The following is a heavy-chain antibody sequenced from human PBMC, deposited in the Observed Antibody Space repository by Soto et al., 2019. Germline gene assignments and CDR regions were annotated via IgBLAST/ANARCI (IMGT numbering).Heavy chain of an antibody. CDR2: ISYDGSNK. J-gene: IGHJ3*02. D-gene: IGHD1-1*01. V-gene: IGHV3-30-3*01. Sequence: PGGSLRLSCAASGFTFSSYAMHWVRQAPGKGLEWVAVISYDGSNKCYADSVKGRFTISRDNSKNTLYLQMNSLRAEDTAVYYCARDQRWSHDAFDIWGQGTMVTVSS. CDR1: GFTFSSYA. CDR3: ARDQRWSHDAFDI.